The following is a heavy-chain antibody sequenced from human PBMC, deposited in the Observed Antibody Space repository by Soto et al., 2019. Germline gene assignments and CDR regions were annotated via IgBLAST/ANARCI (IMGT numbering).Heavy chain of an antibody. CDR1: GIMFSSYA. Sequence: EAQLLESGGELVQPGGSLRLSCAASGIMFSSYAMMWLRQAPGRGLEWVSAITGGGGTTYYADSVKGRFTISRDNSKNTLYLQMNSLRAEDTAIYYCAKDRNGDYVGAFDSWGKGTKVTVSS. V-gene: IGHV3-23*01. CDR2: ITGGGGTT. D-gene: IGHD4-17*01. J-gene: IGHJ3*01. CDR3: AKDRNGDYVGAFDS.